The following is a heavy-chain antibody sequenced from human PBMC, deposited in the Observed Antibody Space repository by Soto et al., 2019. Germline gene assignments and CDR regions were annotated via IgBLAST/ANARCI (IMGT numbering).Heavy chain of an antibody. Sequence: ASVKVSCKVSGYTLTELSMHWVRQAPGKGLEWMGGFDPEDGETIYAQKFQGRVTMTEDTSTDTAYMELSSLRSEDTAVYYCATVYDFWSGYQHLYYFDYWGQGTLVTVSS. J-gene: IGHJ4*02. CDR3: ATVYDFWSGYQHLYYFDY. V-gene: IGHV1-24*01. CDR2: FDPEDGET. CDR1: GYTLTELS. D-gene: IGHD3-3*01.